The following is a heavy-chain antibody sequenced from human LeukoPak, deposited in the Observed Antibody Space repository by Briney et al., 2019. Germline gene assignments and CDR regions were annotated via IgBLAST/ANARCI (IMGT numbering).Heavy chain of an antibody. Sequence: GASVKVSCKASGYTFTSYYMHWVRQAPGQGLEWMGIINPSGGSTSYAQKFQGRVTMTRDMSTSTVYMELSSPRSEDTAVYYYARGTMAPTPLFDYWGQGTLVTVSS. V-gene: IGHV1-46*01. CDR2: INPSGGST. CDR3: ARGTMAPTPLFDY. D-gene: IGHD3-10*01. J-gene: IGHJ4*02. CDR1: GYTFTSYY.